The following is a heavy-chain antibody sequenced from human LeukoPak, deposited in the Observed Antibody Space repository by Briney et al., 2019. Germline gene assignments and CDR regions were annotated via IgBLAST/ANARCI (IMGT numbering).Heavy chain of an antibody. CDR3: VRGYLWTDY. D-gene: IGHD1-26*01. V-gene: IGHV3-7*01. Sequence: PGGSLRLSCAASGFTFSSYWMSWVRRAPGKGLEWVANIKQDGSEKYYVDSVKGRFTISRDNAKNSLYLQMISLRAEDTAFHYCVRGYLWTDYWGQGTLVTVSS. J-gene: IGHJ4*02. CDR2: IKQDGSEK. CDR1: GFTFSSYW.